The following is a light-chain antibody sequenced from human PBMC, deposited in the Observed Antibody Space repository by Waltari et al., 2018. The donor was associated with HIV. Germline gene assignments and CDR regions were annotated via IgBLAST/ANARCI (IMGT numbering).Light chain of an antibody. J-gene: IGLJ2*01. CDR3: QVWDGSSGHPGVV. Sequence: SYVLTQPPSVSVAPGQTARFTCGGNNMGSNRVHWSQQKPGQAPVVVVIDYSDRPSGIPGRVAGFNCGSTAAMAMRRVEGGDEEDEDGQVWDGSSGHPGVVFGGGTRLTVL. CDR1: NMGSNR. CDR2: DYS. V-gene: IGLV3-21*02.